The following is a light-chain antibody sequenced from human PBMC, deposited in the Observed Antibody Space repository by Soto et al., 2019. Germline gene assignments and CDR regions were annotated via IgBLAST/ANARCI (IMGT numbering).Light chain of an antibody. J-gene: IGKJ4*01. Sequence: IVMTQSPATLSVSPGERATLSCRASQGLGSTLAWYQQKPGQTPRLLIYDASTRATGIPARFSGIGSGTEFTLIIRSLQSEDCGVYYCQHYKTWPLSFGGGTKVEI. V-gene: IGKV3-15*01. CDR1: QGLGST. CDR3: QHYKTWPLS. CDR2: DAS.